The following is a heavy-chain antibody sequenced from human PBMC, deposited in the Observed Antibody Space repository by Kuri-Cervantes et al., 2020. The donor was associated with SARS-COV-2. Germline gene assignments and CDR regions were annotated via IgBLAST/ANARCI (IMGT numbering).Heavy chain of an antibody. J-gene: IGHJ5*02. D-gene: IGHD3-3*01. CDR3: AKDNPPPLYDFWSGYSNEIGNWFDP. Sequence: GGSLRLSCAVYGRSFRDYYWSWVRQPPGKGLEWVSLISGDGGSTYYADSVKGRFTISRDNSKNSLYLQMNSLRTEDTALYYCAKDNPPPLYDFWSGYSNEIGNWFDPWGQGTLVTVSS. CDR2: ISGDGGST. V-gene: IGHV3-43*02. CDR1: GRSFRDYY.